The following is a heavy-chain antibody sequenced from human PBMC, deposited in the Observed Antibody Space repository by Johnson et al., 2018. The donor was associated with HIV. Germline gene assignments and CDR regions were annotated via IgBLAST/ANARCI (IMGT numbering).Heavy chain of an antibody. CDR3: ARAHFPYCGGDCYSFAFDI. V-gene: IGHV3-66*02. D-gene: IGHD2-21*02. CDR1: GFTVSSNY. CDR2: NSSSGST. Sequence: VQLVESGGGVVRPRRSLRLSCAASGFTVSSNYMNWVRQAPGKGLECVTYNSSSGSTDYEDSGKGRFTISRDNSKNTLFRKRSSLRAEDTAVYYCARAHFPYCGGDCYSFAFDIWGQGTVVTVSS. J-gene: IGHJ3*02.